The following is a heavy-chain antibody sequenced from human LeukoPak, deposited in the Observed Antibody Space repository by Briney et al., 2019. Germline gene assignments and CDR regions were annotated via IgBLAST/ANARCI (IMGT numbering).Heavy chain of an antibody. Sequence: ASVKVSCKASGGTFSSYAISWVRQAPRQGLEWMGGIIPIFGTTNYAQKFQGRVTITADESTSTAYMELSSLRSEDTAVYYCARGESGVGYFDLWGRGTLVTVSS. D-gene: IGHD3-3*01. CDR1: GGTFSSYA. CDR2: IIPIFGTT. CDR3: ARGESGVGYFDL. J-gene: IGHJ2*01. V-gene: IGHV1-69*13.